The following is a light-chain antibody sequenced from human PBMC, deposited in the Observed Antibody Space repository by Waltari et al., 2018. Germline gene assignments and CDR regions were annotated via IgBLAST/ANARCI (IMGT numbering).Light chain of an antibody. J-gene: IGLJ2*01. V-gene: IGLV2-11*01. CDR3: CSYAGSYTFVV. Sequence: QSALTQPRSVSGSPGPSVTISCPGTSSHFGGYNHVPWYQPHPGKAPKLMIYDVSTRPSGVPDRFSGSKSGNTASLTISGLQAEDEADYYCCSYAGSYTFVVFGGGTKLTVL. CDR2: DVS. CDR1: SSHFGGYNH.